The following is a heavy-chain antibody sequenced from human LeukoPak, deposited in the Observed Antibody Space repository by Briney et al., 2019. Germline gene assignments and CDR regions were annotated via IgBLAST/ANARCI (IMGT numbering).Heavy chain of an antibody. CDR1: GFTFSSYA. CDR2: TSGSGGST. J-gene: IGHJ4*02. D-gene: IGHD4-23*01. V-gene: IGHV3-23*01. CDR3: AKCGWKPGRCLFDY. Sequence: GSLRLSCAASGFTFSSYAMSWVRQAPGKGLEWVSATSGSGGSTYYADSVKGRFTISRDNSKNTLYLQMNSLRAEDTAVYYCAKCGWKPGRCLFDYWGQGTLVTVSS.